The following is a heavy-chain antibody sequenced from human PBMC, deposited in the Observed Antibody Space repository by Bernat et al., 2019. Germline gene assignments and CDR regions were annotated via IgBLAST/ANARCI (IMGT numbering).Heavy chain of an antibody. V-gene: IGHV3-21*05. J-gene: IGHJ6*03. CDR3: ARMTAVAAGMDV. CDR2: ISSSSSYI. Sequence: GGGRGKPGGWLRLACAGSGLTGSSDSMNWVRQAPGKGLEWVSYISSSSSYIYYADSVKGRFTISRDNAKNSLYLQMNSLRAEDTAVYYCARMTAVAAGMDVWGKGTTVTVSS. CDR1: GLTGSSDS. D-gene: IGHD6-19*01.